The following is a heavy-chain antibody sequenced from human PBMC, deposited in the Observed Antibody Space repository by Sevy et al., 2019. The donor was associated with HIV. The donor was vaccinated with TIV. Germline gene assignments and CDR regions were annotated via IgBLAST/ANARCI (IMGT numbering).Heavy chain of an antibody. CDR3: ATVGLGYYSGSSYYQGDWFDP. CDR2: LDPGNGEI. Sequence: ASVKVSCKVFGYSHRKLSMHWVRQAPGKGLEWMGSLDPGNGEITYAQTLQGRVTMTEDTSTDTAYMELSSLTSEDTATYYCATVGLGYYSGSSYYQGDWFDPWGQGTLVTVSS. V-gene: IGHV1-24*01. J-gene: IGHJ5*02. CDR1: GYSHRKLS. D-gene: IGHD2-15*01.